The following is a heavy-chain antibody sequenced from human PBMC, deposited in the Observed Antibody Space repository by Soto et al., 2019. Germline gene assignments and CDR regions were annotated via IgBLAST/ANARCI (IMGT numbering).Heavy chain of an antibody. CDR3: ATIKDFWSGRHLDY. D-gene: IGHD3-3*01. CDR2: LSGSGNSP. CDR1: GFPFPTFG. J-gene: IGHJ4*02. Sequence: EVRLLESGGALVQPGGSLRLSCATSGFPFPTFGMTWVRQAPGKGLEWVSSLSGSGNSPFYVGSVKGRFTISRDNSENTLYLHMGSLTVEDTAIYYCATIKDFWSGRHLDYWGQGTLVTVST. V-gene: IGHV3-23*01.